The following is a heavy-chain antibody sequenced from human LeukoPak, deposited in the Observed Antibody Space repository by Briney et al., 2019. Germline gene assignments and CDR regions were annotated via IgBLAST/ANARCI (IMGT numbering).Heavy chain of an antibody. CDR2: ISSSGRTI. D-gene: IGHD2-2*01. CDR3: ARADCSSSSCYELDY. Sequence: GGSLRLSCAGSGFTFSDYYMSWIRQAPGKGLEWVSYISSSGRTIYYADSVKGRFTISRDNAKNSLYLQMNSLRTEDTAVYYCARADCSSSSCYELDYWGQGTLVTVSS. V-gene: IGHV3-11*04. CDR1: GFTFSDYY. J-gene: IGHJ4*02.